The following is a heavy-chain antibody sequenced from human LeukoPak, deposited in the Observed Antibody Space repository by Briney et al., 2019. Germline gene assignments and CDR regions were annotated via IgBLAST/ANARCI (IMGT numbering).Heavy chain of an antibody. CDR3: ARQLTRRYSSCWYYFDY. V-gene: IGHV4-34*01. D-gene: IGHD6-19*01. CDR1: GGSISTYY. J-gene: IGHJ4*02. Sequence: SETLSLTCTLSGGSISTYYWSWIRQPPGKGLEWIGEINHSGSTNYNPSLKSRVTISVDTSKNQFSLKLSSVTAADTAVYYCARQLTRRYSSCWYYFDYWGQGTLVTVSS. CDR2: INHSGST.